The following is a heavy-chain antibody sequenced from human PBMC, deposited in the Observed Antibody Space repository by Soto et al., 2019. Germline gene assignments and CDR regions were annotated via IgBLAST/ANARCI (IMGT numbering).Heavy chain of an antibody. D-gene: IGHD2-21*02. V-gene: IGHV3-11*05. Sequence: QVQLVESGGGLVKPGGSLRLSCAASGFSFSDYYMSWIRQAPGKGLEWVSYISSTGRYTNYVDSVKGRFTISRDNAEKSLYLQMNSLKAEDTAVYYCARVVVMTTIPSNYGVDVWGQGTTVTVSS. J-gene: IGHJ6*02. CDR2: ISSTGRYT. CDR3: ARVVVMTTIPSNYGVDV. CDR1: GFSFSDYY.